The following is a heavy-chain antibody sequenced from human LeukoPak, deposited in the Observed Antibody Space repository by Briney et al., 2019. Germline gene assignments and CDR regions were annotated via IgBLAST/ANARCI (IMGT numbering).Heavy chain of an antibody. CDR2: VNPNSGGT. J-gene: IGHJ4*02. V-gene: IGHV1-2*02. CDR1: GYTFTSNY. CDR3: AGTGYSSSWQIDY. Sequence: GASVKVSCKAFGYTFTSNYMHWVRQAPGQGLEWMGWVNPNSGGTNYAQKFQGRVTMTRDTSISTAYMELSRLRSDDTAVYYCAGTGYSSSWQIDYWGQGTLVTVSS. D-gene: IGHD6-13*01.